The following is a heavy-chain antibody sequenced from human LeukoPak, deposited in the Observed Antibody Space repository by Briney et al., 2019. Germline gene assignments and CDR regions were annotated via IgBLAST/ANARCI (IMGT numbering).Heavy chain of an antibody. CDR3: AKGRHYYGSGSDYYYYMDV. Sequence: GASVKVSCKASGYTFTSYYMHWVRQAPGQGLEWMGIINPSGGSTSYAQKFQGRVTMTRDMSTSTVYMELSSLRAEDTAVYYCAKGRHYYGSGSDYYYYMDVWGKGTTVTISS. CDR1: GYTFTSYY. CDR2: INPSGGST. J-gene: IGHJ6*03. D-gene: IGHD3-10*01. V-gene: IGHV1-46*01.